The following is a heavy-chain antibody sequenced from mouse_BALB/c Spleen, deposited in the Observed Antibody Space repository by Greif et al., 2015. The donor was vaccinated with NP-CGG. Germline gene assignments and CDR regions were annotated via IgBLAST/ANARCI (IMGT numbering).Heavy chain of an antibody. J-gene: IGHJ4*01. CDR3: ARVTTVVATKAMDY. CDR2: ISSGGST. CDR1: GFTFSSYA. V-gene: IGHV5-6-5*01. Sequence: EVMLVESGGGLVKPGGSLKLSCAASGFTFSSYAMSWVRQTPEKRLEWVASISSGGSTYYPDSVKGRFTISRDNARNILYLQMSSLRSEDTAMYYCARVTTVVATKAMDYWGQGTSVTVSS. D-gene: IGHD1-1*01.